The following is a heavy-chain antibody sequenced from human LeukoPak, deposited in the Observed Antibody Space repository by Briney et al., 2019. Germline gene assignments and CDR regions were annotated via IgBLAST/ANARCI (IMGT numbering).Heavy chain of an antibody. J-gene: IGHJ4*02. Sequence: GESLKISCKGSGYSFTSYWIGWVRQMPGKGLEWMGIIYPGDSDTRYSPSFQGQVTISVDKSISTAYLQWSSLKASDTAMYYCARHALLWFEETITGMTSLDYWGQGTLVTVSS. CDR3: ARHALLWFEETITGMTSLDY. CDR1: GYSFTSYW. D-gene: IGHD3-10*01. CDR2: IYPGDSDT. V-gene: IGHV5-51*01.